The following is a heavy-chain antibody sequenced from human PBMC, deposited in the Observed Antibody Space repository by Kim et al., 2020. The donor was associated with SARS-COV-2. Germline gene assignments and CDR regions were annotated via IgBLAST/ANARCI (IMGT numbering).Heavy chain of an antibody. V-gene: IGHV3-7*01. CDR2: IKQDGSEK. CDR3: ARDAESYDSSGLKDY. D-gene: IGHD3-22*01. CDR1: GFTFSSYW. Sequence: GGSLRLSCAASGFTFSSYWMSWVRQAPGKGLEWVANIKQDGSEKYYVDSVKGRFTISRDNAKNSLYLQMNSLRAEDTAVYYCARDAESYDSSGLKDYWGQGTLVTVSS. J-gene: IGHJ4*02.